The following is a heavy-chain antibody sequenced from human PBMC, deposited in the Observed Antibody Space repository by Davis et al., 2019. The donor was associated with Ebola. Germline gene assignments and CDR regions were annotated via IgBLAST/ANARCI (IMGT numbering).Heavy chain of an antibody. Sequence: SVKVSCKASGFTFTSSAVQWVRQARGQRLEWIGWIVVGSGNTNYAQKFQERVTITRDMSTSTAYMELSSLRSEDTAVYYCAAKGKGVCSSTSCYTERDYYYYGMDVWGQGTTVTVSS. D-gene: IGHD2-2*02. CDR3: AAKGKGVCSSTSCYTERDYYYYGMDV. J-gene: IGHJ6*02. CDR2: IVVGSGNT. V-gene: IGHV1-58*01. CDR1: GFTFTSSA.